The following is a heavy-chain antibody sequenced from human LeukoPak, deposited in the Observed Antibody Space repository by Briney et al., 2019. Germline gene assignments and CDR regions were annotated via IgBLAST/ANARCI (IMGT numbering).Heavy chain of an antibody. CDR3: ARADGLQSIAVDVGYDAFDI. D-gene: IGHD6-19*01. V-gene: IGHV3-33*01. J-gene: IGHJ3*02. CDR2: IWYDGNNK. Sequence: GGSLRLSCAASGFTFSSYGMHWVRQAPGKGLEWVAVIWYDGNNKYYADSVKGRFTISRDNSKNTLYLQMNSLRAEDTAVYYCARADGLQSIAVDVGYDAFDIWGQGTMVTVSS. CDR1: GFTFSSYG.